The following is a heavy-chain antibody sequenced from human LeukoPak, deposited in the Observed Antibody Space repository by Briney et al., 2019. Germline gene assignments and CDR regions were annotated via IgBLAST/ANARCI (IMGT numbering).Heavy chain of an antibody. Sequence: SETLSLTCAVYGGSFSGYYWSWIRQPPGKGLEWIGYIYYSGGTNYNPSLKSRVTISVDTSKNQFSLKLSSVTAADTAVYYCARFYYDTSAYYYVLDYWGQGILVTVSS. CDR2: IYYSGGT. CDR1: GGSFSGYY. CDR3: ARFYYDTSAYYYVLDY. D-gene: IGHD3-22*01. V-gene: IGHV4-59*01. J-gene: IGHJ4*02.